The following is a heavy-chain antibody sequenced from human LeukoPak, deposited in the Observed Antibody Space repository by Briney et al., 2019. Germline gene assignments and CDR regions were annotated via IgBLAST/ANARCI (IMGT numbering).Heavy chain of an antibody. CDR3: ARAATVTTCYFDY. Sequence: SETLSLTCTVSGGSISNYYWSWIRQPPGKGLEWIGYIYYSGSTNYNPSLKSRVTISVDTSKNQFSLKLSSVTAADTAVYYCARAATVTTCYFDYWGQGTLVTVSS. J-gene: IGHJ4*02. D-gene: IGHD4-11*01. CDR2: IYYSGST. CDR1: GGSISNYY. V-gene: IGHV4-59*01.